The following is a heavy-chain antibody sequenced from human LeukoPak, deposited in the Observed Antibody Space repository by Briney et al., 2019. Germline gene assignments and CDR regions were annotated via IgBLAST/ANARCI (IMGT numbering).Heavy chain of an antibody. V-gene: IGHV1-2*02. CDR3: ARDSSDVLTGYYHF. CDR2: INPNSDRT. CDR1: GYTFNDYY. J-gene: IGHJ4*02. D-gene: IGHD3-9*01. Sequence: ASVKVSRKTSGYTFNDYYVHSVRQAPGRGLEWMGWINPNSDRTNYAPKFQGRVTLTTDTSISTAYMELSGLISGDTALYYCARDSSDVLTGYYHFWGQGTLVSVSS.